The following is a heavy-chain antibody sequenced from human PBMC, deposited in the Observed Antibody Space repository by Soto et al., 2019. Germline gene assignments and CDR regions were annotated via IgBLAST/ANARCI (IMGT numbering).Heavy chain of an antibody. CDR3: TTDLQAYCDGTTCYAGNYYYDDMDV. V-gene: IGHV3-15*07. J-gene: IGHJ6*02. D-gene: IGHD2-2*01. CDR1: GGSISSSNW. CDR2: IKSQGDGGTR. Sequence: ETLSLTCAVSGGSISSSNWWSWVRQPPGKGLEWVGHIKSQGDGGTRDYAAPVKGRFTISRDDSKNTLFLQMNSLKNEDTAVYFCTTDLQAYCDGTTCYAGNYYYDDMDVWGQGTTVTVSS.